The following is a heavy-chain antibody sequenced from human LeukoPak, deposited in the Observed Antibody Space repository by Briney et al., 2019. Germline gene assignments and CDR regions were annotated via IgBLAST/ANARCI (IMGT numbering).Heavy chain of an antibody. CDR1: GGSISTSNYY. Sequence: SETLSLTCTVSGGSISTSNYYWGWIRQPPGKGLEWLGSIYYSGSTYYNPSLKSRVTISIDTSKTQFFLKLSSVTAADTAVYYCARDTIGIGLRLGEYTDYWGQGTLVTVSS. CDR3: ARDTIGIGLRLGEYTDY. D-gene: IGHD3-16*01. J-gene: IGHJ4*02. CDR2: IYYSGST. V-gene: IGHV4-39*07.